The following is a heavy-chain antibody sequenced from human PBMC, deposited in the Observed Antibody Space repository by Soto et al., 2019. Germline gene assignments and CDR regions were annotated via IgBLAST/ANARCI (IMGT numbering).Heavy chain of an antibody. D-gene: IGHD3-9*01. CDR3: AGCDILTGYYIDY. CDR2: IYYSGST. Sequence: SETLSLTCTVSGGSVSSGSYYWSWIRQPPGKGLEWIGYIYYSGSTNYNPSLKSRVTLSVDTSKNRFSQKLSSVTAADTAVYYCAGCDILTGYYIDYWGQGTLVTVSS. V-gene: IGHV4-61*01. CDR1: GGSVSSGSYY. J-gene: IGHJ4*01.